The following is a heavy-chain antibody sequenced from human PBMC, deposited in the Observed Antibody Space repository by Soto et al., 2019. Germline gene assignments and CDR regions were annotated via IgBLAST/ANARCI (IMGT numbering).Heavy chain of an antibody. CDR1: GGSVSDKTYY. D-gene: IGHD4-17*01. J-gene: IGHJ4*02. V-gene: IGHV4-61*01. CDR3: ARTTAVPNTLRSRYFFDY. Sequence: QVQLQESGPGLLKTSENLSLTCSVSGGSVSDKTYYWSWIRQPPGKRLEWIGYVYYSGTTNYNPYLKSRGTISVDLSKNRFSLRLSSVTTADTGLYYCARTTAVPNTLRSRYFFDYWGQGTLVTVSS. CDR2: VYYSGTT.